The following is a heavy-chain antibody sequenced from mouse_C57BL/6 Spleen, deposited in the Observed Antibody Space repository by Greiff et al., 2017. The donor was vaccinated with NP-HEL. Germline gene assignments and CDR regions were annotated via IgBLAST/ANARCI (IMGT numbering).Heavy chain of an antibody. Sequence: EVQLQQSGPVVVKPGASVKMSCKASGYTFTDYYMNWVKQSHGKSLEWIGVMNPYNGGTSYNQKFKGKATLTVDKSSSTAYMELNSLTAEDSAVYYCAKYRPLGAMDDWGKGTSVTVSS. CDR1: GYTFTDYY. D-gene: IGHD5-1-1*01. J-gene: IGHJ4*01. CDR2: MNPYNGGT. CDR3: AKYRPLGAMDD. V-gene: IGHV1-19*01.